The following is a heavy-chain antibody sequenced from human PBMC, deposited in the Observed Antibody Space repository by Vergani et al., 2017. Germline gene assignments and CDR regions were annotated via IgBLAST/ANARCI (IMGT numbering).Heavy chain of an antibody. V-gene: IGHV5-51*01. CDR2: IYPADSDT. Sequence: EVELVQSGPEMRKPGESLKISCKGSEYSFGNYWIGWVRQMPGKGLEWMGIIYPADSDTRYSPSFQRQVTISADKSISTAFLQWDSLKASDTALYYCARHTTYTYSWCQGTLVTVSS. CDR3: ARHTTYTYS. CDR1: EYSFGNYW. J-gene: IGHJ4*02. D-gene: IGHD1-1*01.